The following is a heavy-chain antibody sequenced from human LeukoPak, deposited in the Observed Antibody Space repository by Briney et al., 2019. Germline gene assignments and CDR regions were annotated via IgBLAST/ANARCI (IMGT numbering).Heavy chain of an antibody. CDR3: TRDLPERY. V-gene: IGHV3-53*01. J-gene: IGHJ4*02. CDR1: GFTVSNNY. CDR2: IYSGGST. Sequence: GGSLRLSCAASGFTVSNNYMSWVRQAPGEGLEWVSVIYSGGSTYYADSVKGRFTISRDNSKNTLYLQMNSLRVEDTAVYYCTRDLPERYWGQGTLVTVSS.